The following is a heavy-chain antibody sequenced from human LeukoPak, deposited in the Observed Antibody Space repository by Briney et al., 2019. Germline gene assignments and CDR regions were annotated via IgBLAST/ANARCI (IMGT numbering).Heavy chain of an antibody. CDR3: AKRHGSGIKYFEY. CDR2: ITSGGTT. Sequence: GGSLRLSCAASGFTFSSYDMSWVRQAPGKGLEWVSTITSGGTTYYADSVKGRFTISRANSKHTLYLQMNSLRAEDTAIYYCAKRHGSGIKYFEYWGQGTLVTVSS. D-gene: IGHD3-10*01. CDR1: GFTFSSYD. J-gene: IGHJ4*02. V-gene: IGHV3-23*01.